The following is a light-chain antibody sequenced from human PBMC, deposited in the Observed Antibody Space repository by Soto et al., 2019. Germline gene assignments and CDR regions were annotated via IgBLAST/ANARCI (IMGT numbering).Light chain of an antibody. V-gene: IGKV3-15*01. CDR1: QSVSSN. J-gene: IGKJ1*01. CDR3: QQYNNWPRT. CDR2: GAS. Sequence: EIVMTQSPATLSVPPGERATLSCRASQSVSSNLAGYQQKPGQAPRLLIYGASTRATGIPARFSGSGSGTEFTLTISSLQSEDFAVYYCQQYNNWPRTFGQGTKVDIK.